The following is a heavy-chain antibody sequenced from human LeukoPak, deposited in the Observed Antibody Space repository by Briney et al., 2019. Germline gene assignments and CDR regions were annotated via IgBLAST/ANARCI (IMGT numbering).Heavy chain of an antibody. CDR1: GGSFSGYY. V-gene: IGHV4-34*01. J-gene: IGHJ5*02. CDR2: INHSGST. CDR3: ARGIPFDP. Sequence: SETLSLTCAVYGGSFSGYYWSWIRQLPGKGLEWIGEINHSGSTNYNPSLKSRVTISVDTSKNQFSLKLSSVTAADTAVYYCARGIPFDPWGQGTLVTFSS.